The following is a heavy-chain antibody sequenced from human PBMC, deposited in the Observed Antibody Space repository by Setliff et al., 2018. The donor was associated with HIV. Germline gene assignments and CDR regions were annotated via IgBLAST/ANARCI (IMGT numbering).Heavy chain of an antibody. CDR3: ARGDAMTSQGAFDI. CDR2: IYYSGGT. D-gene: IGHD2-2*01. CDR1: GGSITSGGFY. V-gene: IGHV4-31*03. Sequence: LSLTCTDSGGSITSGGFYWSWIRQYPQKGLEWIGYIYYSGGTYYNPSLKSRVTMSVDTSKNQFSLKLSSVTAADTAVYYCARGDAMTSQGAFDIWGQGTMVTVSS. J-gene: IGHJ3*02.